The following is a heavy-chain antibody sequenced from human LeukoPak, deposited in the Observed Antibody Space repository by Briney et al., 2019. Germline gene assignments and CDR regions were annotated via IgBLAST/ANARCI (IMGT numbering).Heavy chain of an antibody. CDR3: VREGYAYGYHAFDM. D-gene: IGHD5-18*01. CDR1: GFTFSKAW. J-gene: IGHJ3*02. V-gene: IGHV3-15*01. Sequence: GGSLRLSCAASGFTFSKAWMSWVRQAPGRGLEWVGRVRPGGGATDSAAPVKGRVSMSRDDSKNSLYLQMNSLKTEDTAVYFCVREGYAYGYHAFDMWGQGIMVTVSS. CDR2: VRPGGGAT.